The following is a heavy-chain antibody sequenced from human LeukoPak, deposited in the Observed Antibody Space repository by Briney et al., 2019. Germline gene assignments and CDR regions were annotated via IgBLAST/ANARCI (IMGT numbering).Heavy chain of an antibody. V-gene: IGHV1-46*01. CDR1: GYTFTSYY. J-gene: IGHJ1*01. D-gene: IGHD3/OR15-3a*01. CDR2: INPSGGST. CDR3: ARDRTGYPQYFQH. Sequence: ASVKVSCKASGYTFTSYYMHWVRQAPGQGLEWMGIINPSGGSTSYAQKFQGRVTMTRDTSTSTVYMELSSLRSENTAVYYCARDRTGYPQYFQHWGQGTLVTVSS.